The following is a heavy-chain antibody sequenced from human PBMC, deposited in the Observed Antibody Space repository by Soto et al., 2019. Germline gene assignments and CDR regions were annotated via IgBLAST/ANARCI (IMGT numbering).Heavy chain of an antibody. D-gene: IGHD6-6*01. CDR1: GGSIGSGGYY. Sequence: QVQLQESGPGLVKPSQTLSLTCTVSGGSIGSGGYYWSWIRQHPGKGLEWVGYIYYSGSTYYNPSLKIRGTISVDTSKNQFSLKLSSVTAADAAVYYCASPSGISARGPFDYWGQGTLVTVSS. CDR3: ASPSGISARGPFDY. J-gene: IGHJ4*02. V-gene: IGHV4-31*03. CDR2: IYYSGST.